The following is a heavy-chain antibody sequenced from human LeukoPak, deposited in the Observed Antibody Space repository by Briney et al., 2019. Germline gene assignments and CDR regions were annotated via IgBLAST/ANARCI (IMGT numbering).Heavy chain of an antibody. V-gene: IGHV4-59*01. CDR2: IYYSGSA. J-gene: IGHJ5*02. D-gene: IGHD3-22*01. Sequence: SETLSLTCTVSGGSISSYYWSWIRQPPGKGLEWIGYIYYSGSANYNPSLKSRVTISVDTSKNQFSLKLSAVTAADAAVYYCARDSSGYYPYNWFDPWGQGTLVTVSS. CDR1: GGSISSYY. CDR3: ARDSSGYYPYNWFDP.